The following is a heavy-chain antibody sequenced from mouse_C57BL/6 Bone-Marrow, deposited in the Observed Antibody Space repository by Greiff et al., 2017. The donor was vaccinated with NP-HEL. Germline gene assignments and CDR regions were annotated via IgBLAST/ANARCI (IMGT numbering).Heavy chain of an antibody. CDR3: ARMVTTSAMDY. J-gene: IGHJ4*01. CDR2: IYPRSGNT. CDR1: GYTFTSYG. Sequence: VKLQESGAELARPGASVKLSCKASGYTFTSYGISWVKQRTGQGLEWIGEIYPRSGNTYYNEKFKGKATLTADKSSSTAYMELRSLTSEDSAVYFCARMVTTSAMDYWGQGTSVTVSS. D-gene: IGHD2-2*01. V-gene: IGHV1-81*01.